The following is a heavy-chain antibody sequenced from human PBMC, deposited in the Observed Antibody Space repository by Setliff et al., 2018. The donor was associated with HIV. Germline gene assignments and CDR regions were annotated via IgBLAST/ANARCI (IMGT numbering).Heavy chain of an antibody. J-gene: IGHJ6*03. V-gene: IGHV4-59*11. CDR3: ARDGPLEGSYRYYYYYMDV. CDR1: GGSISSHY. CDR2: IYYSGST. Sequence: SETLSLTCTVSGGSISSHYWSWIRQPPGKGLEWIGYIYYSGSTNYNPSLKSRVTISVDTSKNQYSLKLSSVTAAETAVYYCARDGPLEGSYRYYYYYMDVWGKGTTVTVSS. D-gene: IGHD3-10*01.